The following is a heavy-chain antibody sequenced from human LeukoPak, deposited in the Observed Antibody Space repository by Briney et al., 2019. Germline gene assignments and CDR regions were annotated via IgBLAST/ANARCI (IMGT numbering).Heavy chain of an antibody. J-gene: IGHJ4*02. V-gene: IGHV4-61*02. CDR2: IYSGGHT. Sequence: PSQTLSLTCNVSGGSINSGSFYWSWIRQPAGKGLECIGRIYSGGHTNYNPSLKSRVTVSADTSKNQFSLNLSSVTAADTAVYYCARSRGFSYGFNFDYWGQGTLVTVSS. CDR1: GGSINSGSFY. CDR3: ARSRGFSYGFNFDY. D-gene: IGHD5-18*01.